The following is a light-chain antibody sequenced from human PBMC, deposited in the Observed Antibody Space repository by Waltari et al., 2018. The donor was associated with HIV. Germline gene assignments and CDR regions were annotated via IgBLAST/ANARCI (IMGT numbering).Light chain of an antibody. J-gene: IGKJ4*01. Sequence: DIQMTQSPSYLSASVGDRVTIPCPASQDISNYLKWYQQKPGKAPKLLIYDASNLETGVPSRFSGSGSGTDFTFTSSSLQPEDIATYYCQQYDNLLLTFGGGTKVEIK. CDR2: DAS. CDR3: QQYDNLLLT. CDR1: QDISNY. V-gene: IGKV1-33*01.